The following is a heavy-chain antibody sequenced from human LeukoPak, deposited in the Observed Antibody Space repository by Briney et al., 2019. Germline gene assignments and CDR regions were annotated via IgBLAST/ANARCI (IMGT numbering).Heavy chain of an antibody. CDR3: ARARYYDFWSGYYNGASDY. D-gene: IGHD3-3*01. J-gene: IGHJ4*02. Sequence: GGSLRLSCAASGFTFSSYWMHWVRQAPGKGLVWVSRINSDGSSTSYADSVKGRFTISRDNAKNTLYLQMNILRAEDTAVYYCARARYYDFWSGYYNGASDYWGQGTLVTVSS. CDR2: INSDGSST. V-gene: IGHV3-74*01. CDR1: GFTFSSYW.